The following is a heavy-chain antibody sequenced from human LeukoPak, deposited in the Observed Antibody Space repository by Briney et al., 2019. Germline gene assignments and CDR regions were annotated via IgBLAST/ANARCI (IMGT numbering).Heavy chain of an antibody. Sequence: SGGSLRLSCAASGFTFSSYSMNWVRQAPGKGLEWVSSISSSSSYIYYADSVKGRFTISRDNAKNSLYLQMNSLRAEDTAVYYCARESYGDPSWDYWGQGTLVTVSS. CDR1: GFTFSSYS. V-gene: IGHV3-21*01. J-gene: IGHJ4*02. D-gene: IGHD4-17*01. CDR3: ARESYGDPSWDY. CDR2: ISSSSSYI.